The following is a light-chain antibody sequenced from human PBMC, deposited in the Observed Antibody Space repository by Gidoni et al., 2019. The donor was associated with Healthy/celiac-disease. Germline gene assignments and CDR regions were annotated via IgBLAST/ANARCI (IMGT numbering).Light chain of an antibody. V-gene: IGLV1-40*01. CDR2: GNS. CDR3: QSYDSSLSGFWV. CDR1: SSNIGAGYD. J-gene: IGLJ3*02. Sequence: SVLTQPPSVSGAPGPRVTISCTGSSSNIGAGYDVHWYQQLPGTAPKLLIYGNSNRPSGVPDRFSGSKSGTSASLAITGLQAEDEADYYCQSYDSSLSGFWVFGGGTKLTVL.